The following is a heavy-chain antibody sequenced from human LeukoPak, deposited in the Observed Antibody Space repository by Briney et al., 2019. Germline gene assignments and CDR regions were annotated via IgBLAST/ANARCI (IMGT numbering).Heavy chain of an antibody. CDR3: AKEGTVAGLDY. D-gene: IGHD6-19*01. J-gene: IGHJ4*02. V-gene: IGHV3-30-3*01. CDR1: GFTFSSYS. Sequence: GGSLRLSCAASGFTFSSYSMHWVRQAPGKGQEWVALISYDGSIKYYADSVKGRFTISRDNSKNTLYLQMNRLRAEDTAVYYCAKEGTVAGLDYWGQGTLVTVSS. CDR2: ISYDGSIK.